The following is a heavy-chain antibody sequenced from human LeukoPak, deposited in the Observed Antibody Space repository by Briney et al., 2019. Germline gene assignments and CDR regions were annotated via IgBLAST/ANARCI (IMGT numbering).Heavy chain of an antibody. V-gene: IGHV1-2*02. CDR3: ARRADCSSTSCYTDHYYYMDV. D-gene: IGHD2-2*02. CDR2: INPYSGGT. CDR1: GYTFTGYY. Sequence: GASVKVSCKASGYTFTGYYMHWVRQAPGQGLEWMGWINPYSGGTNSAQKFQGRVTMTRDTSISTVYMELSRLRSDDTAVYYCARRADCSSTSCYTDHYYYMDVWGKGTTVTVSS. J-gene: IGHJ6*03.